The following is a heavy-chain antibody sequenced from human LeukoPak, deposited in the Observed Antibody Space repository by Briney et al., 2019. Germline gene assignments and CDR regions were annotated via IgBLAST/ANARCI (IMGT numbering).Heavy chain of an antibody. CDR3: ARLTRGAVVVTATYNWIDP. J-gene: IGHJ5*02. CDR1: GDSISSSSYY. D-gene: IGHD2-21*02. V-gene: IGHV4-39*01. Sequence: SETLSLTCTASGDSISSSSYYWAWTRQPPGKGLEWSGNIYYSGITYYNPSLKSRATMSVDTSKNQFSLKLNSVTAADTAVYYCARLTRGAVVVTATYNWIDPWGQGTLVTVSS. CDR2: IYYSGIT.